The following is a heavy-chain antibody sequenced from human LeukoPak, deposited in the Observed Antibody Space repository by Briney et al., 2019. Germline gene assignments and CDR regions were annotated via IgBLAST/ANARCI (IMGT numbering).Heavy chain of an antibody. CDR2: IYYSGST. V-gene: IGHV4-59*12. J-gene: IGHJ4*02. CDR1: GGSISSYY. D-gene: IGHD2-2*01. CDR3: AREGSKLGSSTSRGFDY. Sequence: SETLSLTCTVSGGSISSYYWSWIRQPPGKGLEWIGYIYYSGSTNYNPSLKSRVTISVDTSKNQFSLKLRSVTAADTAVYYCAREGSKLGSSTSRGFDYWGQGTLVTVSS.